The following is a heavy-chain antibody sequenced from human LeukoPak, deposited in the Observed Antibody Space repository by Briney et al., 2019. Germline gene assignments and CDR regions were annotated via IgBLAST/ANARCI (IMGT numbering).Heavy chain of an antibody. J-gene: IGHJ4*02. Sequence: GGSLRLSCAASGFTFSGYGMHWVRQAPGRGLQGVAFIRYDGSNTYNADSVKGRFTISRDNSKNSLYLQMNSLRAEDTAVYYCAKDPYSSGWYRFDYWGQGTLVTVSS. CDR2: IRYDGSNT. D-gene: IGHD6-19*01. CDR3: AKDPYSSGWYRFDY. V-gene: IGHV3-30*02. CDR1: GFTFSGYG.